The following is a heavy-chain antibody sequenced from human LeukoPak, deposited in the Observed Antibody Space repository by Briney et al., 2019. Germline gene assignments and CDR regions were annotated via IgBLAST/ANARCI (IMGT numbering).Heavy chain of an antibody. CDR3: ARGITIFGVVSSAFDI. CDR1: GGSISSYY. Sequence: SETLSLTCTVSGGSISSYYWSWIRQSPGKGLEWIGYIYYSGSTNYNPPLKSRVTISVDTSKNQFSLKLSSVTAADTAVYYCARGITIFGVVSSAFDIWGQGTVVTVSS. D-gene: IGHD3-3*01. J-gene: IGHJ3*02. CDR2: IYYSGST. V-gene: IGHV4-59*08.